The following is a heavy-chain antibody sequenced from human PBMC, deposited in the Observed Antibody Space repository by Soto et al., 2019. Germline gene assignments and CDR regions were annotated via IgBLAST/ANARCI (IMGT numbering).Heavy chain of an antibody. V-gene: IGHV3-30-3*01. CDR1: GFTFSSYA. D-gene: IGHD6-19*01. CDR2: ISYDGSNK. J-gene: IGHJ6*02. CDR3: ARSIAVAGSSMDV. Sequence: QVQLVESGGGVVQPGRSLRLSCAASGFTFSSYAMHWVRQAPGKGLEWVAVISYDGSNKYYADSVKGRFTISRDNSKNTLYLQMNSLRAEDTAVYYCARSIAVAGSSMDVWGQGTTVTVSS.